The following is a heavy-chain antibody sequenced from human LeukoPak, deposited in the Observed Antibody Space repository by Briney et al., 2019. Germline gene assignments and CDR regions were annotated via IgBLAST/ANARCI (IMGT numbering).Heavy chain of an antibody. D-gene: IGHD3-10*01. V-gene: IGHV1-2*02. J-gene: IGHJ5*02. Sequence: ASVKVSCTASGYTFTSYDINWVRQATGQGLEWMGWINPNSGGTNYAQKFQGRVTMTRDTSISTAYMELSRLRSDDTAVYYCARDSITMVRGSLRPWGQGTLVTVSS. CDR3: ARDSITMVRGSLRP. CDR2: INPNSGGT. CDR1: GYTFTSYD.